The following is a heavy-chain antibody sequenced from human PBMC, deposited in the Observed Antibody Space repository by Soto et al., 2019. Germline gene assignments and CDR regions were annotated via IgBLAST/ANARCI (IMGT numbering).Heavy chain of an antibody. CDR2: IDWDDDK. Sequence: SGPTLVNPTQTLTLTCTFSGFSLSTSGMCVSWIRQPPGKALEWLARIDWDDDKYYSTSLKTRLTISKDTSKNQVVLTMTNMDPVDTATYYCARIGIAAAGIGSYYYYYCVDVWGKGTTVTVSS. CDR1: GFSLSTSGMC. V-gene: IGHV2-70*11. D-gene: IGHD6-13*01. J-gene: IGHJ6*03. CDR3: ARIGIAAAGIGSYYYYYCVDV.